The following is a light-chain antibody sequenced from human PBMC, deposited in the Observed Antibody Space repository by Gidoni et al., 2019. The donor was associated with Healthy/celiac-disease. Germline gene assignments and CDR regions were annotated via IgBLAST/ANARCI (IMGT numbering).Light chain of an antibody. CDR3: QQYNSPLGVT. Sequence: DIQMTQSPSTLSASVGDRVTITCRASQSISSWLAWYQQKPGKAPKLLIYDASSLESGVPSRFSGSGSGTEFTLTISSLQPDDFATYYCQQYNSPLGVTFGPGTKVDIK. V-gene: IGKV1-5*01. CDR2: DAS. J-gene: IGKJ3*01. CDR1: QSISSW.